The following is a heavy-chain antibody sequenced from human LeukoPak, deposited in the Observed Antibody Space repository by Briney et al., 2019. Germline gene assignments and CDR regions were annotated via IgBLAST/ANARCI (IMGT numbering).Heavy chain of an antibody. D-gene: IGHD4-17*01. Sequence: ASVKVSCKASGYTFTSYYFSWVRQATGQGLEWMGWMIPDSGKTGYAQKFQGRVTMTRNTSISTAYMELSSLRSEDTAVYYCARGNGDFIYWGQGTLVTVSS. CDR2: MIPDSGKT. V-gene: IGHV1-8*01. CDR1: GYTFTSYY. J-gene: IGHJ4*02. CDR3: ARGNGDFIY.